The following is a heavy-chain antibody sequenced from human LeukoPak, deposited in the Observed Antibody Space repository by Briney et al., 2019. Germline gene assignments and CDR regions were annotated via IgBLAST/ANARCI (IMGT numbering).Heavy chain of an antibody. CDR1: GFTFTSYA. J-gene: IGHJ6*04. Sequence: PGRSLRLSCAASGFTFTSYAMHWVRQAPGKGLEWVAVISFAGDIYYYADSVKGRFTISRDNAKNSLYLQMNSLRAEDTAVYYCAELGITMIGGVWGKGTTVTISS. D-gene: IGHD3-10*02. CDR3: AELGITMIGGV. CDR2: ISFAGDIY. V-gene: IGHV3-30*04.